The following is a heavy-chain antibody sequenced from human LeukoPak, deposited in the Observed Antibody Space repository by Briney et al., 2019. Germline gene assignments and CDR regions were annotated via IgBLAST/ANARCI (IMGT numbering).Heavy chain of an antibody. V-gene: IGHV4-4*02. CDR2: IHHSGST. D-gene: IGHD2-15*01. Sequence: SETLSLTCAVSGGSISSSDWWSWVRQPPGKGLEWIGDIHHSGSTYYNPSLKSRVTISVDTSKNQFSLKLSSVTAADTAVYYCARDQRGAPNWFDPWGQGTLVTVSS. CDR1: GGSISSSDW. J-gene: IGHJ5*02. CDR3: ARDQRGAPNWFDP.